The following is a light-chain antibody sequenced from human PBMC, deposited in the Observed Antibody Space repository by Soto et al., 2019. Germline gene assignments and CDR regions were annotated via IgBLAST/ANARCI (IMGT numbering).Light chain of an antibody. Sequence: QSVLTQSPSASASLGASVKLTCTLSSGHSSYVIAWHQQQPEKGPRYLMKVNSDGSHSKGDGIPDRFSGSSSGAERYLTISSLQSEDEADYYCQTWGNGIRVFGTGTKVTVL. CDR3: QTWGNGIRV. CDR2: VNSDGSH. V-gene: IGLV4-69*02. CDR1: SGHSSYV. J-gene: IGLJ1*01.